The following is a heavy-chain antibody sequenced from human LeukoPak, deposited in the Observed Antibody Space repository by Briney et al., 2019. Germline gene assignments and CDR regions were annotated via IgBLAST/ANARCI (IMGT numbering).Heavy chain of an antibody. D-gene: IGHD4-23*01. V-gene: IGHV3-30*18. Sequence: GGSLRLSCAASGFTFSSYGMHWVRQAPGKGLEWVALISSDGIDKYYAESVEGRFTISKDNSKNTLYLQMNSLRAEDTAVYYCAQDKIGRGNGYWGQGTLVTVSS. CDR1: GFTFSSYG. CDR2: ISSDGIDK. J-gene: IGHJ4*02. CDR3: AQDKIGRGNGY.